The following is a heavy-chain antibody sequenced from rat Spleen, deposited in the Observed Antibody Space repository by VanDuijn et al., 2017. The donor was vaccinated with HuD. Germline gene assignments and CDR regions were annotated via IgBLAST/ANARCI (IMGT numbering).Heavy chain of an antibody. J-gene: IGHJ2*01. CDR3: ARGGYNNYDY. CDR1: GFNFNDYW. CDR2: INKDSSII. Sequence: EVKLVESGGGLVQPGRSLKLSCAASGFNFNDYWMGWVRQAPGKGLEWIGEINKDSSIINYTPSLKDKFTISRNNAQNTLYLQMSKLGSEDTAIYYCARGGYNNYDYWGQGVMVTVSS. D-gene: IGHD1-10*01. V-gene: IGHV4-2*01.